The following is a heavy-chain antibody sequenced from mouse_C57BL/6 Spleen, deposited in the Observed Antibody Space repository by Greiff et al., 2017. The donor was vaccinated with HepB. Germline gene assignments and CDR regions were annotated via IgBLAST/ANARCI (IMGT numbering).Heavy chain of an antibody. J-gene: IGHJ3*01. CDR3: ARGGGVTTAPGFAY. V-gene: IGHV1-55*01. CDR1: GYTFTSYW. CDR2: IYPGSGST. Sequence: QVQLQQPGAELVKPGASVKMSCKASGYTFTSYWITWVKQRPGQGLEWIGDIYPGSGSTNYNEKFKSKATLTVDTSSSTAYMQLSSLTSEDSAVYYCARGGGVTTAPGFAYWGQGTLVTVSA. D-gene: IGHD2-2*01.